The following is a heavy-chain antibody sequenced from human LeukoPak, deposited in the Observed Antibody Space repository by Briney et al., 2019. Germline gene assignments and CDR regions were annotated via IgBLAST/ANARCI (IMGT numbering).Heavy chain of an antibody. D-gene: IGHD1-26*01. V-gene: IGHV3-23*01. CDR3: AKAPPVGAHYFDY. J-gene: IGHJ4*02. Sequence: GGSLRLSCAASGFTFSSYAMSWVRQAPGKGLEWVSGISGSGDNTYYADSVKGRFTISRDNSKNTLYLQMNSLRAEDTAVYYCAKAPPVGAHYFDYWGQGTLVTVSS. CDR1: GFTFSSYA. CDR2: ISGSGDNT.